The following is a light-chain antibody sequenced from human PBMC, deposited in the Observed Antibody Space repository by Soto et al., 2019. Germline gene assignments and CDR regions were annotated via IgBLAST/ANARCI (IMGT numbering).Light chain of an antibody. J-gene: IGLJ1*01. CDR3: SSYAGSNNYV. Sequence: QSALTQPASVSGSPGQSITISCTGTSTDVGGYGYVSWYQQHPGKAPKLMIYEVSKRPSGVPDRFSGSKSGNTASLTVSGLQAEDEADYYCSSYAGSNNYVFGTGTKVTVL. CDR2: EVS. V-gene: IGLV2-8*01. CDR1: STDVGGYGY.